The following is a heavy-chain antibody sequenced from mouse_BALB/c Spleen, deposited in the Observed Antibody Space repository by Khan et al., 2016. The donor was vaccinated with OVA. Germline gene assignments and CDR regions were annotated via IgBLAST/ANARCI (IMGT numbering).Heavy chain of an antibody. CDR1: GYSITSDYA. J-gene: IGHJ2*01. Sequence: EVQLVESGPGLVKPSQSLSLTCTVTGYSITSDYAWNWIRQFPGNKLEWMGYISYSGSTCYNPSLKSRISITRDTSKNQFFLQLNSVTTDDTATYYCARSIMANWGQGTTLTVSS. V-gene: IGHV3-2*02. CDR2: ISYSGST. CDR3: ARSIMAN.